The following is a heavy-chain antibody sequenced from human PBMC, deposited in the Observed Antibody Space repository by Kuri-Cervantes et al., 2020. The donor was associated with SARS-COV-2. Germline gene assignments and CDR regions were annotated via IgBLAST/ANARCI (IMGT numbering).Heavy chain of an antibody. Sequence: SCTVSGGSISSGGYYWSWIRQPPGKGLEWIGYIYHSGSTNYNPSLKSRVTISVDTSKNQFSLKLSSVTAADTAVYYCARAGSLLWFGELLSLFDYWGQGTLVTVSS. D-gene: IGHD3-10*01. CDR2: IYHSGST. J-gene: IGHJ4*02. CDR3: ARAGSLLWFGELLSLFDY. V-gene: IGHV4-30-2*01. CDR1: GGSISSGGYY.